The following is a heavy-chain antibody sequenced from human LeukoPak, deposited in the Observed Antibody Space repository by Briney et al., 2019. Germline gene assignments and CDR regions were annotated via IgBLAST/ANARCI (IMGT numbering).Heavy chain of an antibody. CDR3: AGTERFQAALDI. Sequence: GGSLRLSCAASGFTFSSYAMHWVRQAPGKGLEWVAVISYDGSNKYYADSVKGRFTISRDNSKNTLYLQMNSLRAEDTAVYYCAGTERFQAALDIWGQGTMVTVSS. CDR1: GFTFSSYA. V-gene: IGHV3-30*04. J-gene: IGHJ3*02. CDR2: ISYDGSNK.